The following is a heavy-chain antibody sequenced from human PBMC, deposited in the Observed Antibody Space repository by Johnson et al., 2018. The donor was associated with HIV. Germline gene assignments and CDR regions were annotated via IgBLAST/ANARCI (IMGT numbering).Heavy chain of an antibody. CDR3: AKDTTFSSSHAFDI. Sequence: VQLVESGGGLVQPGGSLRLSCAASRFTFDDYAMHWVRQAPGKGLEWVSGISWNSGSIGYADSVKGRFTISRDNAKNSLYLQMNSLRAEDTALYYCAKDTTFSSSHAFDIWGQGTMVTVSS. CDR1: RFTFDDYA. V-gene: IGHV3-9*01. D-gene: IGHD6-6*01. CDR2: ISWNSGSI. J-gene: IGHJ3*02.